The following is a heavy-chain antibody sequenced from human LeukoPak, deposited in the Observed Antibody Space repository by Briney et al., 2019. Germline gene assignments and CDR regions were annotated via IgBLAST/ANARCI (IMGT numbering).Heavy chain of an antibody. V-gene: IGHV4-4*07. CDR3: ARVGWGIAVAGSLGDYYYYYMDV. J-gene: IGHJ6*03. CDR2: IYTSGST. CDR1: GGSISSYY. D-gene: IGHD6-19*01. Sequence: KSSETLSLTCTVSGGSISSYYWSWIRQPAGKGLEWIGRIYTSGSTNYNPSLKSRVTMSVDTSKNQFSLKLSSVTAADTAVYYCARVGWGIAVAGSLGDYYYYYMDVWGKGTTVTVSS.